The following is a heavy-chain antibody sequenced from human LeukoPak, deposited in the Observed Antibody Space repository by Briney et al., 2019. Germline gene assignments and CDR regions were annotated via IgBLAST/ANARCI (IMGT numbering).Heavy chain of an antibody. CDR2: INTYNGNT. CDR1: GYTFTNYG. D-gene: IGHD3-22*01. Sequence: ASVKVSCKASGYTFTNYGISWVRQAPGQGLEWMGWINTYNGNTNYAQKFQGRVTMTTDTSTSSAYMELRSLRSDDTAVYYCARVVLDHYYDSSGYLGTLDYWGQGTLVTVSS. CDR3: ARVVLDHYYDSSGYLGTLDY. J-gene: IGHJ4*02. V-gene: IGHV1-18*01.